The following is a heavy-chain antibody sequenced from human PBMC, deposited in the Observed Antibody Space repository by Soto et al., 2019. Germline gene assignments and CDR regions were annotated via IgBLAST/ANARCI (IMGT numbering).Heavy chain of an antibody. J-gene: IGHJ4*02. D-gene: IGHD1-26*01. CDR3: CRGRNSGSSYTPFDY. CDR2: INPDSGST. V-gene: IGHV1-46*03. CDR1: GYTFTTHY. Sequence: QVQLVQSGAEVKRPGASVKVSCKASGYTFTTHYIHWVRQAPGQGPEWMGKINPDSGSTIFARKFQGRVTFTRDTSTTTVYMELSSLRSDDTAVYYCCRGRNSGSSYTPFDYWGQRTLVTVSS.